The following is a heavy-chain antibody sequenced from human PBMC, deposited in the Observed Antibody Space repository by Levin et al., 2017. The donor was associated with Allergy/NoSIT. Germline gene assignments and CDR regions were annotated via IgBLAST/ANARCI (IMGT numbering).Heavy chain of an antibody. CDR1: GFTFSSYW. D-gene: IGHD2-15*01. CDR2: IKQDGSEK. Sequence: GESLKISCAASGFTFSSYWMNWVRQAPGKGLEWVANIKQDGSEKYYVDSVKGRFTISRDNAKNSLYLQMNSLRVEDTAVYYCVRDNGYCSGGNCYSVFEYWGQGTLVTVSS. CDR3: VRDNGYCSGGNCYSVFEY. V-gene: IGHV3-7*01. J-gene: IGHJ4*02.